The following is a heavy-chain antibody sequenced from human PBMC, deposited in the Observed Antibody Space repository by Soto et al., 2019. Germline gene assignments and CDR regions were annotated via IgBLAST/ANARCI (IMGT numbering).Heavy chain of an antibody. CDR3: AKDLGFSGYDFDWYFDL. CDR1: GFTFSSYG. D-gene: IGHD5-12*01. J-gene: IGHJ2*01. V-gene: IGHV3-33*06. Sequence: GGSLRLSCAASGFTFSSYGMHWVRQAPGKGLEWVAVIWYDGSNKYYADSVKGRFTISRDNSKNTLYLQMNSLRAEDTAIYYCAKDLGFSGYDFDWYFDLWGRGTLVTVSS. CDR2: IWYDGSNK.